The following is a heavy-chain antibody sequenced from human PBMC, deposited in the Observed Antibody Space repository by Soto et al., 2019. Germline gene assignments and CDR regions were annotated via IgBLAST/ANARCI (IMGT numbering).Heavy chain of an antibody. V-gene: IGHV3-74*01. Sequence: GGSLRLSCAASGFTFSSYWMHWVRQAPGKGLVWVSRIKSDGSSTNYADSVKGRFTISRDNAKNTLYLQMNSLRAEDTAVYYCATTAGTRWFDPWGQGTLVTVSS. J-gene: IGHJ5*02. CDR2: IKSDGSST. CDR3: ATTAGTRWFDP. CDR1: GFTFSSYW. D-gene: IGHD6-19*01.